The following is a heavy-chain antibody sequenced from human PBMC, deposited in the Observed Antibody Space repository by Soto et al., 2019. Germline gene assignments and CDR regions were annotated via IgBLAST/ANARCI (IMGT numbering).Heavy chain of an antibody. CDR3: ARKGPPRDAFDI. CDR2: VLGGGGST. V-gene: IGHV3-23*01. Sequence: GGSLRLSCAASGFTFSSYAMSWVRQTPGKGLEWVSAVLGGGGSTFYAGSVKGRFTISRDNSKNTLYVQMNSLRAEDTAIYYCARKGPPRDAFDIWGQGTMVTVSS. J-gene: IGHJ3*02. CDR1: GFTFSSYA.